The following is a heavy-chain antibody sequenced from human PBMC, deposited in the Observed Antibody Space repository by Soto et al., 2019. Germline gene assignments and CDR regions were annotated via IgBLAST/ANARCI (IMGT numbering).Heavy chain of an antibody. CDR3: ARTRYSGYDLYDY. CDR1: GGTFSSYA. Sequence: SVKVSCKASGGTFSSYAISWVRQAPGQGLEWMGGIIPIFGTANYAQKFQGRVTITADKSTSTAYMELSSLRSEDTAVYYCARTRYSGYDLYDYWGQGTLVGVSS. V-gene: IGHV1-69*06. D-gene: IGHD5-12*01. CDR2: IIPIFGTA. J-gene: IGHJ4*02.